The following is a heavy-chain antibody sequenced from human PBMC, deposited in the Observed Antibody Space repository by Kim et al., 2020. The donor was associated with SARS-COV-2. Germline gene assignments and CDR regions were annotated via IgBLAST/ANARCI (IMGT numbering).Heavy chain of an antibody. CDR2: ISYDGSNK. Sequence: GGSLRLSCAASGFTFSSYAMHWVRQAPGKGLEWVAVISYDGSNKYYADSVKGRFTISRDNSKNTLYLQMNSLRAEDTAVYYCARDKELRFLEWSHYYYYYMDVWGKGTTVTVSS. D-gene: IGHD3-3*01. V-gene: IGHV3-30-3*01. CDR1: GFTFSSYA. J-gene: IGHJ6*03. CDR3: ARDKELRFLEWSHYYYYYMDV.